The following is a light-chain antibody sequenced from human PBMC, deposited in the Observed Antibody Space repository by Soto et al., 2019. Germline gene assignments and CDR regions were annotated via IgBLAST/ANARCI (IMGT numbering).Light chain of an antibody. Sequence: QSVLTQPPSVSGAPGQRVTISCTGSSSNIGAGYDVHWYQQLPGTAPKLLIYGNSNRPSGVPDRFSGSKSGTPASLAITGLQAEDEADYYCQSYASSLSGLVFGTGTKLTVL. V-gene: IGLV1-40*01. J-gene: IGLJ1*01. CDR3: QSYASSLSGLV. CDR1: SSNIGAGYD. CDR2: GNS.